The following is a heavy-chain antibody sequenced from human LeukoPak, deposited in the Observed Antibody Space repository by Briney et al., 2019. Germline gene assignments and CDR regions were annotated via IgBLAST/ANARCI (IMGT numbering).Heavy chain of an antibody. V-gene: IGHV3-30*02. D-gene: IGHD2-2*01. J-gene: IGHJ1*01. CDR2: IRYDGSNK. CDR1: GFTFSSYG. Sequence: GGSLRLSCAASGFTFSSYGMHWVRQAPGKGLEWVAFIRYDGSNKYYADSVKGRFTISRDNSKNTLYLQMNSLRAEDTAVYYCAVPNMPLAEYFQHWGQGTLVTVSS. CDR3: AVPNMPLAEYFQH.